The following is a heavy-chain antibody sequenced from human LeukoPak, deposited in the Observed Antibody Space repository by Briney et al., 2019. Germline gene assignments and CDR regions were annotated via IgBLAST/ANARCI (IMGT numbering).Heavy chain of an antibody. CDR1: GGTFSSYA. D-gene: IGHD3-3*01. Sequence: SVKVSCKASGGTFSSYAISWVRQAPGQGLEWMGGIIPIFGTANYAQKFQGRVTITADESTSTAYMELSSLRSEDTAVYYCARVPKARPDYDFWSGYNTYYFDYWGQGTLVTVAS. J-gene: IGHJ4*02. V-gene: IGHV1-69*01. CDR2: IIPIFGTA. CDR3: ARVPKARPDYDFWSGYNTYYFDY.